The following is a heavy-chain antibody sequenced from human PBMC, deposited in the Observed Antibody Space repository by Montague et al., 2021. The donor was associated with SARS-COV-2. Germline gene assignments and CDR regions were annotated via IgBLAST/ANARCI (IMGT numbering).Heavy chain of an antibody. D-gene: IGHD3-22*01. CDR2: INQSGST. V-gene: IGHV4-34*01. CDR1: GGSFSDSH. J-gene: IGHJ4*02. CDR3: ARGQSGITMIVVAILGVEFYFDX. Sequence: SETLSLTCAVYGGSFSDSHWSWLRQPPGKGLEWIGEINQSGSTKYNPSLKSRVTISVDTSKNQFSLKLSSLTAADTAVYYCARGQSGITMIVVAILGVEFYFDXWGQGTLATVSS.